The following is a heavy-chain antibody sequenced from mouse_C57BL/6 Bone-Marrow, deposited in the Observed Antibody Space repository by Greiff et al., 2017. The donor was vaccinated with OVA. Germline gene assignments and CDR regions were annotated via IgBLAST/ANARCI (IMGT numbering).Heavy chain of an antibody. CDR2: ILPGSGGT. V-gene: IGHV1-9*01. CDR1: GYTFTGYW. Sequence: VQLQQSGAELMKPGASVKLSCKATGYTFTGYWIEWVKQRPGHGLEWIGEILPGSGGTNYNEKFKGKATFTADTSSNTAYMQLSSLTTEDSAIYACARTVYYDYDFDDWGKGTTVTVSS. CDR3: ARTVYYDYDFDD. D-gene: IGHD2-4*01. J-gene: IGHJ2*01.